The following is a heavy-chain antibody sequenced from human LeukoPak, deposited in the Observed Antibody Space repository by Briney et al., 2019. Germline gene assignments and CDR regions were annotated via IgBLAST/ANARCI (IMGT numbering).Heavy chain of an antibody. Sequence: ASVKVSCKASGYTFTGYYIFWVRQAPGQGLEWMGWINPNSGGTNYAQEFQDRVTMTRDTSTSTAYMELSRLRSDDTAVFYCTRGHHYFVSGTYYNVWGQGILVTVSS. CDR2: INPNSGGT. V-gene: IGHV1-2*02. CDR1: GYTFTGYY. D-gene: IGHD3-10*01. J-gene: IGHJ4*02. CDR3: TRGHHYFVSGTYYNV.